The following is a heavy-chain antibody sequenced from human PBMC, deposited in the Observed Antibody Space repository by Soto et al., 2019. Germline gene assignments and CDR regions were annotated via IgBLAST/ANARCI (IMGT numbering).Heavy chain of an antibody. V-gene: IGHV3-30*18. J-gene: IGHJ6*02. CDR3: AKEWGKYSSSFYGLDV. CDR1: GFTFRNYG. CDR2: ISIDGSNE. D-gene: IGHD6-6*01. Sequence: QVHLVESGGGVVQPGRSLRLSCAASGFTFRNYGMHWVRQAPGKGLEWVSSISIDGSNEYYADSVKGRFTISTDNSKDTFYLHLNSLRDEDAAVYYCAKEWGKYSSSFYGLDVWGQGATVTVSS.